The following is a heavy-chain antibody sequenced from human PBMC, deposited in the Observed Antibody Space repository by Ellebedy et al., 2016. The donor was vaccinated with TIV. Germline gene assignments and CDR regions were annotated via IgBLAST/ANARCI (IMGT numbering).Heavy chain of an antibody. D-gene: IGHD5-12*01. Sequence: GGSLRLSCAASGFTLNTMTWVRQGPGKGLEWVSSISGSGGNTYYADSVKGRFTISRDNSKNTLYLQMDSLRVDDTAAYYCARRSAWGVATERRVDFDLWGQGTLVTVSS. CDR1: GFTLNT. V-gene: IGHV3-23*01. CDR2: ISGSGGNT. J-gene: IGHJ4*02. CDR3: ARRSAWGVATERRVDFDL.